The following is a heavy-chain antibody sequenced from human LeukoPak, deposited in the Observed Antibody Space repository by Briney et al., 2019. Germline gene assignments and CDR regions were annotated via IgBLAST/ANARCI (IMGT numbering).Heavy chain of an antibody. Sequence: GRSLGLSCAASGFTFSTYAMHWVRQAPGKGLELVVVIWNDGSNKYYADSVKGRFTISRDNSKNTLYLQMNSLRAEDTAVYYCASSFSGTGDGDYWGQGTLVTVSS. D-gene: IGHD7-27*01. V-gene: IGHV3-33*01. CDR2: IWNDGSNK. CDR3: ASSFSGTGDGDY. CDR1: GFTFSTYA. J-gene: IGHJ4*02.